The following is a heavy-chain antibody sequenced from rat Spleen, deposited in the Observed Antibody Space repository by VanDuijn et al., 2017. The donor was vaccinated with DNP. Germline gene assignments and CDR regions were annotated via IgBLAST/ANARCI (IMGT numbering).Heavy chain of an antibody. V-gene: IGHV5S10*01. J-gene: IGHJ2*01. D-gene: IGHD1-9*01. Sequence: EVQLVESGGGLVQPGNSLKLSCAASGFTFSDYAMAWVRQSPKKGLEWVATIIYDGSSTYYRDSVKGRFTISRDNANRTLYLQMDSLRSEDTATYYCATESTYYGYFDYWGQGVMVPVSS. CDR1: GFTFSDYA. CDR2: IIYDGSST. CDR3: ATESTYYGYFDY.